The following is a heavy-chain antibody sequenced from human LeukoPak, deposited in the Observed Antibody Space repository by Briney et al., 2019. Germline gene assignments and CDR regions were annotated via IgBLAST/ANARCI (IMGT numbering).Heavy chain of an antibody. V-gene: IGHV1-8*01. Sequence: ASVKVSCKASGYTFTSYDINWVRQATGQGLEWMGWMNPNSGNTGYAQKFQGRVTMTRNTSISTAYMELSSLRSEDTAVYYCARGRTTVTYNWFDPWGQGTLVTASS. J-gene: IGHJ5*02. D-gene: IGHD4-17*01. CDR3: ARGRTTVTYNWFDP. CDR2: MNPNSGNT. CDR1: GYTFTSYD.